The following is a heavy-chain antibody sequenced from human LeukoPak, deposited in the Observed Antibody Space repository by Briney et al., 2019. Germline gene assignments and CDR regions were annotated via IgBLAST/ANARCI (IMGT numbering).Heavy chain of an antibody. CDR2: INHSGST. CDR3: AILIRDSSGYKDNWFDP. J-gene: IGHJ5*02. D-gene: IGHD3-22*01. Sequence: SETLSLTRAVYGGSFSGYYWNWIRQPPGKGLEWIGEINHSGSTNYNPSLKSRVSISVDTSKNQFSLKLSSVTAADTAVYYCAILIRDSSGYKDNWFDPWGQGTLSPSPQ. CDR1: GGSFSGYY. V-gene: IGHV4-34*01.